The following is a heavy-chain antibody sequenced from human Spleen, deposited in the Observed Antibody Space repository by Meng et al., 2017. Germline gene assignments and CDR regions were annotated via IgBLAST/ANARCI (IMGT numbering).Heavy chain of an antibody. V-gene: IGHV4-39*07. CDR3: ATVDIRRRYSQGYGGELGPDY. CDR1: GGPISSSPYY. J-gene: IGHJ4*02. CDR2: IHYSGST. Sequence: HLQRRVQGHGLVNLSETLPLTCPSPGGPISSSPYYWGWIRQPPGKGLEWIGSIHYSGSTYYKPSLKSRVTLSVESSKNQFSLKLNSVTAADTAVYYCATVDIRRRYSQGYGGELGPDYWGQGTLVTVSS. D-gene: IGHD5-18*01.